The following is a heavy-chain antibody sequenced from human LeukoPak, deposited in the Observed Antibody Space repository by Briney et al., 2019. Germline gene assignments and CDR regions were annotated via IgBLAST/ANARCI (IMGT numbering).Heavy chain of an antibody. CDR2: IKSDGSST. CDR1: GFPFSTYW. Sequence: GGSLRLSCAASGFPFSTYWMHWVRQAPGKGLVWVSRIKSDGSSTFYADSVKGRFTVSRDNAKNTLLLQMNSLRAEDTAVYYCARLGASTHALDIWGQGTMVTVSS. CDR3: ARLGASTHALDI. V-gene: IGHV3-74*01. D-gene: IGHD3-10*01. J-gene: IGHJ3*02.